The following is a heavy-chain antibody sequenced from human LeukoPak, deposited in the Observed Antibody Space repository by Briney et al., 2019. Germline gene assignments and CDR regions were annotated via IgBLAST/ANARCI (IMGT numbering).Heavy chain of an antibody. V-gene: IGHV4-39*07. CDR1: GGSISSSSYY. CDR3: ARDGQVRSSSWYDY. CDR2: IYYSGST. J-gene: IGHJ4*02. D-gene: IGHD6-13*01. Sequence: SETLSLTCTVSGGSISSSSYYWGWIRQPPGKGLEWIGSIYYSGSTYYNPSLTSRVTISVDTSKNQFSLKLSSVTAADTAVYYCARDGQVRSSSWYDYWGQGALVTVSS.